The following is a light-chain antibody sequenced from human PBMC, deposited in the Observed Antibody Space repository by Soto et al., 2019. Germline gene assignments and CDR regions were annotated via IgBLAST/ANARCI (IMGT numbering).Light chain of an antibody. Sequence: QSVXXQPPSVSXALGQRVTISCXGSSSNIEASYDVHWYQQLPGTAPKLLIHSNNIRPSGVPDRFSGSKSRASASLAITGLQAEDEADYYCQSYDSSLRGHVFGTGTKVTVL. CDR2: SNN. V-gene: IGLV1-40*01. J-gene: IGLJ1*01. CDR3: QSYDSSLRGHV. CDR1: SSNIEASYD.